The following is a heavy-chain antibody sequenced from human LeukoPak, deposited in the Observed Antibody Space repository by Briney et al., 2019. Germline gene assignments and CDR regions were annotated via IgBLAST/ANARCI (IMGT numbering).Heavy chain of an antibody. V-gene: IGHV3-23*01. Sequence: PGRSLRLSCAASGFTFSSYAMSWVRQAPGKGLEWVSAISGSGGSTYYADSVKGRFTISRDNSKNTLYLQMNSLRAEDTAVYYCAKGSYYYPNTYFDYWGQGTLVTVSS. J-gene: IGHJ4*02. D-gene: IGHD3-10*01. CDR3: AKGSYYYPNTYFDY. CDR2: ISGSGGST. CDR1: GFTFSSYA.